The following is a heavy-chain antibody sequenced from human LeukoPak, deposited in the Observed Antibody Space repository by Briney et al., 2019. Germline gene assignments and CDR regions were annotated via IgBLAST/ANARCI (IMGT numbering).Heavy chain of an antibody. D-gene: IGHD3-3*01. CDR3: ARSFFGNNNWFDP. CDR1: GYTFTNYY. CDR2: INPSGGST. J-gene: IGHJ5*02. V-gene: IGHV1-46*01. Sequence: GASVKVSCKASGYTFTNYYMHWVRQAPGQGLEWMEIINPSGGSTSYAQKFQGRVTMTRDMSTSTVYMELSSLRSEDTAVYYCARSFFGNNNWFDPWGQGTLVTVSS.